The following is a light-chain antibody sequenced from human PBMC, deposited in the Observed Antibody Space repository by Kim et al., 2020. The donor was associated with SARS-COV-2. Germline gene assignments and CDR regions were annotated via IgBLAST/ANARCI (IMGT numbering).Light chain of an antibody. V-gene: IGLV3-1*01. CDR3: QAWDSSTSDWV. CDR1: MLGNKY. Sequence: PGEAASISCSGDMLGNKYACWYQQKPGQSPALVIYQNTKRPSGIPERFSGSSSGNTATLTISGTQAMDEADYYCQAWDSSTSDWVFGGGTQLTVL. J-gene: IGLJ3*02. CDR2: QNT.